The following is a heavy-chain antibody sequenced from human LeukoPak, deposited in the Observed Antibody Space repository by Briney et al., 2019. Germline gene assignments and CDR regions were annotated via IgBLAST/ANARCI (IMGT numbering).Heavy chain of an antibody. CDR3: ARPAVAGLRAGGYDY. D-gene: IGHD6-19*01. CDR1: GFTFSNAW. J-gene: IGHJ4*02. Sequence: GGSLRLSCAASGFTFSNAWMSWVRQTPGKGLEWVGRIKSKTDGGTTDYAAPVKGRFTISRDDSKNTLYLQMNSLRVEDTAVYYCARPAVAGLRAGGYDYWGQGTLVTVSS. CDR2: IKSKTDGGTT. V-gene: IGHV3-15*05.